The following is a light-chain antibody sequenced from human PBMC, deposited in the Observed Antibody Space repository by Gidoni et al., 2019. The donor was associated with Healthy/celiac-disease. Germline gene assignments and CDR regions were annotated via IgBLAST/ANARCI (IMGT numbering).Light chain of an antibody. J-gene: IGKJ4*01. Sequence: DIVMTQSSDSLAVSLGERATINCKSSQSVLYSSNNKNYLAWYQQKPGQPPKLLIYWASTRESGVPYRFSGSGSGTDFTLTISSLQAEDVAVYYCQQYYSTPPTFGGGTKVEIK. CDR2: WAS. CDR3: QQYYSTPPT. V-gene: IGKV4-1*01. CDR1: QSVLYSSNNKNY.